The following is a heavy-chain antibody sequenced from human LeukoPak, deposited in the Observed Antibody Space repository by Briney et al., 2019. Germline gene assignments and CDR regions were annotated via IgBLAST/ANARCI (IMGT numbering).Heavy chain of an antibody. D-gene: IGHD3-16*01. CDR2: IKQDGSEK. CDR3: ARTKTYVWGSYNY. J-gene: IGHJ4*02. CDR1: GFTFSSYW. Sequence: QPGGSLRLSCAASGFTFSSYWMSWVRQAPGKGLEWVANIKQDGSEKYYVDSVKGRFTISRDNAKNSLYLQMNSLRAEDTAVYYCARTKTYVWGSYNYWGQGTLVTVSS. V-gene: IGHV3-7*01.